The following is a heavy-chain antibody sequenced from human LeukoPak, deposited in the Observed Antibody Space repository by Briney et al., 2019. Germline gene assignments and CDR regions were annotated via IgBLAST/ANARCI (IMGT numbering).Heavy chain of an antibody. J-gene: IGHJ4*02. Sequence: ASVKVSCKASGGTFSSYAISWVRPAPGQGLERMGRIIPIFGTANYAQKFQGRVTITTDESTSTAYMELSSVRSEDTAVYYCARDSGGERIQLWYFDYWGQGTLVTVSS. D-gene: IGHD5-18*01. CDR1: GGTFSSYA. V-gene: IGHV1-69*05. CDR2: IIPIFGTA. CDR3: ARDSGGERIQLWYFDY.